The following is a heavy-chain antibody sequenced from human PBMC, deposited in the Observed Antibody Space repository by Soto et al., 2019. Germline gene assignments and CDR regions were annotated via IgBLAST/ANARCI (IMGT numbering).Heavy chain of an antibody. D-gene: IGHD3-3*01. Sequence: GGSLRLSCTASGFTFSSYEMNWVRQAPGKGLEWVSYISSSGNFIYYADSVKARFTISRDNAKNSLYLQMNSLRAEDTAVYYCARDAPSDDFWSGYSYGMDVWGQGATVTVSS. CDR3: ARDAPSDDFWSGYSYGMDV. J-gene: IGHJ6*02. V-gene: IGHV3-48*03. CDR2: ISSSGNFI. CDR1: GFTFSSYE.